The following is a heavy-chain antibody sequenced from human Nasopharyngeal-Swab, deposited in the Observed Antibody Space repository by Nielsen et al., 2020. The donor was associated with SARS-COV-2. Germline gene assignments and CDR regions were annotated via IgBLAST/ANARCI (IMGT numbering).Heavy chain of an antibody. CDR3: TRCGGGCYSGRDY. CDR1: GFTFNSA. J-gene: IGHJ4*02. D-gene: IGHD2-15*01. Sequence: GESLKISCAASGFTFNSAIHWVRQASGKGLEWVGRIRSKGNNYATAYAASVKGRFTIFRDDPTNTAYLQMNSLKTEDTAMYYCTRCGGGCYSGRDYWGQGTLVTVSS. CDR2: IRSKGNNYAT. V-gene: IGHV3-73*01.